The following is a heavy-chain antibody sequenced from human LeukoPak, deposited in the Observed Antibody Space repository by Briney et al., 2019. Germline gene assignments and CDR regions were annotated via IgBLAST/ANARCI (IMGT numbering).Heavy chain of an antibody. V-gene: IGHV4-31*03. Sequence: SETLSLTCTVYGGSISNDNYNWSWIRQHPGKGLEWIGYIYYNGRTYYNPSLKSRVTISVDTSKSQFSLNLSSVSAADTAVYFCARLYGSGKNYFDYWGQGTLVTVSS. D-gene: IGHD3-10*01. CDR2: IYYNGRT. J-gene: IGHJ4*02. CDR3: ARLYGSGKNYFDY. CDR1: GGSISNDNYN.